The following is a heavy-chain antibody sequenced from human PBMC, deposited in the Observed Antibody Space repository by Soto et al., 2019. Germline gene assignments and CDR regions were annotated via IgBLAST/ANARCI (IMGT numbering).Heavy chain of an antibody. CDR1: GFTCSSYT. J-gene: IGHJ5*02. CDR3: AKAYSNSWPNDWFDP. Sequence: RLSCAASGFTCSSYTMNWVRQAPGKGLEWVSGITGSGAGSYYSDSVKGRFTISRDNSKNTLYLQMNSLRAEDTAVYYCAKAYSNSWPNDWFDPWGQGTLVTVS. D-gene: IGHD6-13*01. V-gene: IGHV3-23*01. CDR2: ITGSGAGS.